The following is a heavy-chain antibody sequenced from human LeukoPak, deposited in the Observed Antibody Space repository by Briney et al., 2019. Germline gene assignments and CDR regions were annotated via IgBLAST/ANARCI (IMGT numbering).Heavy chain of an antibody. CDR3: ARDRIAASYYYYYGMDV. D-gene: IGHD6-13*01. Sequence: SETLSLTCAVYGGSFSGYYWSWIRQPPGKGLEWIGEINHSGSTNYNPSLKSRVTISVDTSKNQFSLKLSSVTAADTAVYYCARDRIAASYYYYYGMDVWGQGTTVTVSS. V-gene: IGHV4-34*01. CDR1: GGSFSGYY. CDR2: INHSGST. J-gene: IGHJ6*02.